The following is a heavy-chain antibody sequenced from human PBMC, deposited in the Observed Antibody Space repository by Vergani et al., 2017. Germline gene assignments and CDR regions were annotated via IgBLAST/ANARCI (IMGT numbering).Heavy chain of an antibody. V-gene: IGHV4-59*01. CDR3: ARGRHTSGFGTTCYDY. CDR1: GGSITSYY. CDR2: IYYSGST. J-gene: IGHJ4*02. Sequence: QVQLQESGPGLVKPSETLALTCTVSGGSITSYYWSWIRQPPGKGLEWIGNIYYSGSTNYDPSLKSRVTISVDTSKNQFSLGLSAMTTADTAVYYCARGRHTSGFGTTCYDYWGQGTLVTVSS. D-gene: IGHD3-22*01.